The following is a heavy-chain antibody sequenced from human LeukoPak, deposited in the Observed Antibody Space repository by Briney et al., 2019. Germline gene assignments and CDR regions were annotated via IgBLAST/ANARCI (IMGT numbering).Heavy chain of an antibody. CDR3: AGGDIVVVPAAHSRDY. CDR2: INPNSGGT. D-gene: IGHD2-2*01. J-gene: IGHJ4*02. V-gene: IGHV1-2*02. CDR1: GYTFTGYY. Sequence: ASVKVSCKASGYTFTGYYMHWVRQAPGQGLEWMGWINPNSGGTNYAQKFQGRVTMTRDTSNSTAYMELSRLRSDDTAVYYCAGGDIVVVPAAHSRDYWGQGTLVTVSS.